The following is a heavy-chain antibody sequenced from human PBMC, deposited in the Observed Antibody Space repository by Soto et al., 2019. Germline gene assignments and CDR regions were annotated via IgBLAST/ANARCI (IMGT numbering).Heavy chain of an antibody. CDR1: GFTFSSYA. CDR2: ISGSGGST. Sequence: GGSLRLSCAASGFTFSSYAMSWVRQAPGKGLEWVSAISGSGGSTYYADSVKGRFTISRDNSKNTLYLQMNSLRAEDTAVYYCAKDHGAGTYYLYYFAYWGQGTLVTVSS. D-gene: IGHD3-10*01. CDR3: AKDHGAGTYYLYYFAY. J-gene: IGHJ4*02. V-gene: IGHV3-23*01.